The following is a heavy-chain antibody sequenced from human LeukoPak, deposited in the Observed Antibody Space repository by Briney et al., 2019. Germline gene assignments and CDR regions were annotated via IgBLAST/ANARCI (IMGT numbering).Heavy chain of an antibody. CDR1: GGSFSGYY. J-gene: IGHJ4*02. CDR2: INHSGST. CDR3: ARGREGSGYYRSSYYFDY. Sequence: PSETLSLTCAVYGGSFSGYYWSWIRQPPGKGLEWIGEINHSGSTNYNPSLKSRVTISVDTSKNQFSLKLSSVTAADTAVYYCARGREGSGYYRSSYYFDYWGQGTLVTVSS. D-gene: IGHD3-22*01. V-gene: IGHV4-34*01.